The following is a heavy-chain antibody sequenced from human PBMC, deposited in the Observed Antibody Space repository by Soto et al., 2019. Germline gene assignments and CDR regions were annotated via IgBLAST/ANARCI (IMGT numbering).Heavy chain of an antibody. CDR2: IYYSGST. CDR1: VGSIRSGDYY. V-gene: IGHV4-30-4*01. Sequence: MXLSCTVSVGSIRSGDYYWSWIRQPPGKGLEWIGYIYYSGSTYYNPFLKSRVTISVDTSKNQFSLKLSSVTAADTAVYYCARDVLAAAGPSSYYFDYWGQGTLVTVSS. D-gene: IGHD6-13*01. J-gene: IGHJ4*02. CDR3: ARDVLAAAGPSSYYFDY.